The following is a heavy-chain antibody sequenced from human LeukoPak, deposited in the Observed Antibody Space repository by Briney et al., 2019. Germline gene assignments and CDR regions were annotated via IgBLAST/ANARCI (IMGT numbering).Heavy chain of an antibody. Sequence: SVKVSCKASGGAFSSYAISWVRQAPGQGLEWMGGIIPIFGTANYAQKFQGRVTITADKSTSTAYMELSSLRSEDTAVYYCAGDRGIVVVPAASIHYYYYYMDVWGKGTTVTVSS. J-gene: IGHJ6*03. CDR2: IIPIFGTA. V-gene: IGHV1-69*06. CDR3: AGDRGIVVVPAASIHYYYYYMDV. CDR1: GGAFSSYA. D-gene: IGHD2-2*01.